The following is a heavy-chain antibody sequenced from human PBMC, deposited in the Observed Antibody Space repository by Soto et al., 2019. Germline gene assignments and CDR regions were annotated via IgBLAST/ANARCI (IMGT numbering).Heavy chain of an antibody. CDR2: INPNSGGT. J-gene: IGHJ5*02. D-gene: IGHD2-2*01. V-gene: IGHV1-2*02. CDR3: ARDYVVVPAAAIDP. Sequence: ASVKVSCKASGYTFTDYYMHWVRQAPGQGLEWMGWINPNSGGTNYAQKFQGRVTMTRDTSISTAYMELSRLRSDDTAVYYCARDYVVVPAAAIDPWGQGTLVTVSS. CDR1: GYTFTDYY.